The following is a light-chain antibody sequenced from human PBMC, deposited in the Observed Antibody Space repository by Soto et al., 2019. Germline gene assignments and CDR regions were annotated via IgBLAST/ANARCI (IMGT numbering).Light chain of an antibody. CDR2: GAS. CDR3: QQYSSSIT. V-gene: IGKV3-20*01. CDR1: QAVSSSY. J-gene: IGKJ5*01. Sequence: EIVLTQSPGPLSLSPGERATLSCRASQAVSSSYLAWYQQKPGQAPRLLIYGASSRATGIPARFSGSGSGTDFTLTISRLEPEDFAVYFCQQYSSSITLGQGTRLEIK.